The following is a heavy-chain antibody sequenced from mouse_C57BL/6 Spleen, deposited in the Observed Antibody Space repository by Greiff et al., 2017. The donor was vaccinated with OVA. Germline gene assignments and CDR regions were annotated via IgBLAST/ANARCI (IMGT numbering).Heavy chain of an antibody. V-gene: IGHV1-5*01. CDR3: TGAYYYGSSPAWFAY. CDR1: GYTFTSYW. CDR2: IYPGNSDT. Sequence: VQLQQSGTVLARPGASVKMSCKTSGYTFTSYWMHWVKQRPGQGLEWIGAIYPGNSDTSYNQKFKGKAKLTAVTSASTAYMELSSLTNEDSAVYYCTGAYYYGSSPAWFAYWGQGTLVTVSA. D-gene: IGHD1-1*01. J-gene: IGHJ3*01.